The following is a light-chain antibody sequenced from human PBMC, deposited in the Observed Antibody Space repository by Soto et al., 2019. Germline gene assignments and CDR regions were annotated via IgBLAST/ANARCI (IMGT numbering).Light chain of an antibody. J-gene: IGKJ3*01. CDR2: LRS. CDR1: ERVLHTSGYIY. Sequence: IVITKCTLSLLVGPEYPDSVSFTSSERVLHTSGYIYLYWYLYKVGQSTHVLFYLRSHRSSGVHDRFSGGGSGTEFTLQISRVEAEPVGLYYCMQYAESPLTLGPGTKVDIK. V-gene: IGKV2-28*01. CDR3: MQYAESPLT.